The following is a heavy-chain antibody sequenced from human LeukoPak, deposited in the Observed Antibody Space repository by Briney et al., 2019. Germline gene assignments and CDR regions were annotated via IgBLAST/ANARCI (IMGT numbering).Heavy chain of an antibody. Sequence: SETLSLTCTVSGGSISSYYWSWIRQPPGKGQEWIGYIYYSGSTNYNPSLKSRVTISVDTSKNQFSLKLSSVTAADTAVYYCARDSYYDSSGYYFDYWGQGTLVTVSS. J-gene: IGHJ4*02. CDR3: ARDSYYDSSGYYFDY. D-gene: IGHD3-22*01. CDR2: IYYSGST. V-gene: IGHV4-59*01. CDR1: GGSISSYY.